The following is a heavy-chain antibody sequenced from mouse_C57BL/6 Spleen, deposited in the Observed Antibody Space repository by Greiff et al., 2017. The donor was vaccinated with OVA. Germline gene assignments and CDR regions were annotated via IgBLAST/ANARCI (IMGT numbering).Heavy chain of an antibody. V-gene: IGHV5-17*01. Sequence: EVHVVESGGGLVKPGGSLKLSCAASGFTFSDYGMHWVRQAPEKGLEWVAYISSGSSNIYYADTVKGRFTISRDNAKNTLYLQMTSLRSGDTAMYYCAMCSSTTVVAPCSFDYWGTGTTLTVSS. J-gene: IGHJ2*01. CDR1: GFTFSDYG. D-gene: IGHD1-1*01. CDR3: AMCSSTTVVAPCSFDY. CDR2: ISSGSSNI.